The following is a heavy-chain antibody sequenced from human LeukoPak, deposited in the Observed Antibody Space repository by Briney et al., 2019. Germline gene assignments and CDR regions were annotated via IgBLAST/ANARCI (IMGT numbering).Heavy chain of an antibody. CDR1: GGPLSSCL. CDR2: IYFSGST. J-gene: IGHJ4*02. V-gene: IGHV4-59*01. D-gene: IGHD1-26*01. Sequence: SEPLSLLRSVSGGPLSSCLWRGLRQPPGRGLAGVGYIYFSGSTNYSPSLKSRVTIPVDTSKYQCSLKLSSVTAADTAVYYCARVELELPYYFDYWGQGALVTVSS. CDR3: ARVELELPYYFDY.